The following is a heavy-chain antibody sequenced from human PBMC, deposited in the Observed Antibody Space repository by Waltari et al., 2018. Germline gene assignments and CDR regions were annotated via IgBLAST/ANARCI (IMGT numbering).Heavy chain of an antibody. CDR2: INHSGST. D-gene: IGHD6-19*01. CDR1: GGSFSGSY. V-gene: IGHV4-34*01. J-gene: IGHJ4*02. CDR3: ARGPLRPCSSGWYPLLDY. Sequence: QVQLQQWGAGLLKPSETLSLTCAVYGGSFSGSYWSWIRPPPGKGLEWIGEINHSGSTNYNPSLKSRVTISVDTSKNQFSLKLSSVTAADTAVYYCARGPLRPCSSGWYPLLDYWGQGTLVTVSS.